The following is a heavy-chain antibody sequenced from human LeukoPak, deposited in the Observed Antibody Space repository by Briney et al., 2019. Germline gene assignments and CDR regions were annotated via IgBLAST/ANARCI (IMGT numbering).Heavy chain of an antibody. Sequence: ASVKVSCKASGYTFTSYDINWVRQATGQGLEWMGWMNPNSGNTGYAQKFQGRVTMTRNTSMSTAYMELSSLRSEDTAVYYCARRGSSWFNFYYYYGMDVWGQGTTVTVSS. CDR2: MNPNSGNT. CDR1: GYTFTSYD. V-gene: IGHV1-8*01. CDR3: ARRGSSWFNFYYYYGMDV. J-gene: IGHJ6*02. D-gene: IGHD6-13*01.